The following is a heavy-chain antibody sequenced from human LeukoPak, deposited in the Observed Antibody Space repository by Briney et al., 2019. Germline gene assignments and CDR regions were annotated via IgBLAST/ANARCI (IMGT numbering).Heavy chain of an antibody. J-gene: IGHJ6*02. CDR3: TSSNSAAWYYYYGMDV. Sequence: GGSLRLSCAASGLTFSGSAMHWVRQASGKGLGWVGRIRSKPNSYATAYAASVKGRFTISRDDSKNTAYLQMNSLKTEDTAVYYCTSSNSAAWYYYYGMDVWGQGTTVTVSS. V-gene: IGHV3-73*01. CDR2: IRSKPNSYAT. D-gene: IGHD2/OR15-2a*01. CDR1: GLTFSGSA.